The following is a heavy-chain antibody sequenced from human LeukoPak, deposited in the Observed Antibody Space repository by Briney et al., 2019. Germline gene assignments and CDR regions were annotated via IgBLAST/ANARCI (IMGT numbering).Heavy chain of an antibody. Sequence: SETLSLTCTVSGGSISGYYWSWIRQSPGKGLVWIGYIHYSGSTNYNPWLKSRVNMSVDMSKNQFSLKLSSVTAADTALYYCARHFTYYYDSSGYPRDGFDIWGLGTMVTVSS. CDR1: GGSISGYY. J-gene: IGHJ3*02. CDR3: ARHFTYYYDSSGYPRDGFDI. V-gene: IGHV4-59*08. CDR2: IHYSGST. D-gene: IGHD3-22*01.